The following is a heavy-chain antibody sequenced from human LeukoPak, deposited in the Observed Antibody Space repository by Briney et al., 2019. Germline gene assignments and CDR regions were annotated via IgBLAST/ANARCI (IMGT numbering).Heavy chain of an antibody. CDR1: GYTFTSYG. V-gene: IGHV1-18*01. D-gene: IGHD3-10*01. CDR2: ISVYNGNT. Sequence: ASVKVSCKASGYTFTSYGISWVRQAPGQGLEWMGWISVYNGNTNSAQKLQGRVTMTTDTSTSTAYMELRRLRSDDTAVYYCARRITMVRGKGTTNWFDPRGQGTLVTVSS. J-gene: IGHJ5*02. CDR3: ARRITMVRGKGTTNWFDP.